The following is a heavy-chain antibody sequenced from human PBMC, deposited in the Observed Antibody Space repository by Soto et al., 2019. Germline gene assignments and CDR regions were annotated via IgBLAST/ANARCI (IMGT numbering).Heavy chain of an antibody. J-gene: IGHJ5*02. CDR2: IGGSGHST. V-gene: IGHV3-23*01. D-gene: IGHD3-9*01. CDR3: AKDKYDILTGYSIPNWFDP. Sequence: PGGSLRLSCAVSGFTFSSYAMTWVRQAPGKGLEWVSGIGGSGHSTYHADSVKGRFTISRDNSNNTLYLQMNSLRAEDTAVYYCAKDKYDILTGYSIPNWFDPWGQGTLVTVSS. CDR1: GFTFSSYA.